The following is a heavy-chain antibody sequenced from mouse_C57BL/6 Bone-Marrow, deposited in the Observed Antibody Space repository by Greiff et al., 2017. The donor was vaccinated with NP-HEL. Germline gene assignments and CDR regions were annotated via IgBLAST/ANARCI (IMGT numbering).Heavy chain of an antibody. CDR1: GFTFSSYG. CDR3: AKQLRLAY. J-gene: IGHJ3*01. D-gene: IGHD3-2*02. V-gene: IGHV5-6*01. CDR2: ISSGGSYT. Sequence: EVQVVESGGDLVKPGGSLKLSCAASGFTFSSYGMSWVRQTPDKRLEWVATISSGGSYTYYPDSVKGRFTISRDNAKNTLYLQMSSLKSEDTAMYYCAKQLRLAYWGQGTLVTVSA.